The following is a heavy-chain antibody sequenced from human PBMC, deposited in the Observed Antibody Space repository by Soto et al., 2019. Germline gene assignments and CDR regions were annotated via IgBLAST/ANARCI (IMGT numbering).Heavy chain of an antibody. D-gene: IGHD3-10*01. J-gene: IGHJ4*02. CDR2: IDPSDSYS. V-gene: IGHV5-10-1*01. CDR3: ARLDGSGSSPLDY. Sequence: PGESLKISCKASGYNFMRYWISWVRPVPGKGLEWMGRIDPSDSYSNYSPSFQGHVTISADKSISTAYLQWSSLKASDTAMYYCARLDGSGSSPLDYWGQGTLVTVSS. CDR1: GYNFMRYW.